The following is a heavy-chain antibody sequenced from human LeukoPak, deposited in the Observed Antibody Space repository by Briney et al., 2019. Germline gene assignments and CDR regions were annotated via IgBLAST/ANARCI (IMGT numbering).Heavy chain of an antibody. CDR2: ISSSSSTI. CDR3: ARDSGSSFDY. D-gene: IGHD1-26*01. CDR1: GFIFSEYY. V-gene: IGHV3-11*04. Sequence: GGSLRLSCAASGFIFSEYYMSWVRQAPGKGLEWVSYISSSSSTIYYADSVKGRFTISRDNAKNSLYLQMNSLRAEDTAVYYCARDSGSSFDYWGQGTLVTVSS. J-gene: IGHJ4*02.